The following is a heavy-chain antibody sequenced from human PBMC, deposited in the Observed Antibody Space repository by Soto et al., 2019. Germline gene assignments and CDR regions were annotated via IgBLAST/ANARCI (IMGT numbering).Heavy chain of an antibody. Sequence: GASVRVSCKASGYTFTSYYMHWVRQAPGQGLEWMGIINPSGGSTSYAQKFQGRVTMTRDTSTSTVYMELSSPRSEDTAVYYCARATLEWSPFDYWGQGTLVTVSS. D-gene: IGHD3-3*01. CDR2: INPSGGST. CDR1: GYTFTSYY. J-gene: IGHJ4*02. V-gene: IGHV1-46*03. CDR3: ARATLEWSPFDY.